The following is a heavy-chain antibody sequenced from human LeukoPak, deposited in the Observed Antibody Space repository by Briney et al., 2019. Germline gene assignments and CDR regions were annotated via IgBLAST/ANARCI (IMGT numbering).Heavy chain of an antibody. J-gene: IGHJ5*02. Sequence: PGGSLRLSCAASGFTFSSYAMSWVRQAPGKGLEWVSAISGSGGSTYYADSVKGRFTISRDNSKNTLYLQMNSLRAEDTAVYYCAFESRSRTMIVPRFDPWGQGTLVTVSS. CDR3: AFESRSRTMIVPRFDP. V-gene: IGHV3-23*01. D-gene: IGHD3-22*01. CDR1: GFTFSSYA. CDR2: ISGSGGST.